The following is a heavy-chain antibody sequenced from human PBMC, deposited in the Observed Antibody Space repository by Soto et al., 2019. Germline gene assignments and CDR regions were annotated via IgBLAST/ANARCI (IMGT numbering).Heavy chain of an antibody. CDR1: GFTFSSYG. CDR3: ARVAKSYGDYIDY. V-gene: IGHV3-33*01. J-gene: IGHJ4*02. Sequence: QVRLVESGGGVVQPGRSLRLSCAASGFTFSSYGMHWVRQAPGKGLEWVAVIWYDGSNKYYADSVKGRFTISRDNSKNTLYLQMNSLRAEDTAVYYCARVAKSYGDYIDYWGQGTLVTVSS. CDR2: IWYDGSNK. D-gene: IGHD4-17*01.